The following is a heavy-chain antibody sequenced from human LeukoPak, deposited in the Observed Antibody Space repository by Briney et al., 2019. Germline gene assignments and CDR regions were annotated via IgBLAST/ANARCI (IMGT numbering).Heavy chain of an antibody. CDR1: GFTVSSNS. CDR3: SRRAGAYSHPYDY. D-gene: IGHD4/OR15-4a*01. Sequence: GGSLRLSCTVSGFTVSSNSMSWVRQAPGKGLEWVSFIYSDNTHYSDPVKRRFTISRDNPKKTLYLQINTLRPEDTPVYYCSRRAGAYSHPYDYWGQGTLVTVSS. J-gene: IGHJ4*02. CDR2: IYSDNT. V-gene: IGHV3-53*01.